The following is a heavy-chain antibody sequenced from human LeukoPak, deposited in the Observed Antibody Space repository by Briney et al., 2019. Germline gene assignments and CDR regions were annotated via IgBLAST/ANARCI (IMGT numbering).Heavy chain of an antibody. D-gene: IGHD6-6*01. CDR3: ASEGASSSTNSFDP. Sequence: PSETLSLSCAVYGGSFSGYYWSWIRQPPGKGLEWIGEINHSGSTNYNPSLKSRVTISVDTSKNQFSLKLSSVTAADTAVYYCASEGASSSTNSFDPSGQGTLGTVSS. J-gene: IGHJ5*02. CDR1: GGSFSGYY. CDR2: INHSGST. V-gene: IGHV4-34*01.